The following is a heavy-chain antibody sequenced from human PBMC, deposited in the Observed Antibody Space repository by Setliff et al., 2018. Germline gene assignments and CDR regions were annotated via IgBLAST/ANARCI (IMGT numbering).Heavy chain of an antibody. CDR1: GFTFDDYV. CDR3: VRELRVIVGVGIQGVFDI. CDR2: ISSSSTSI. D-gene: IGHD3-22*01. J-gene: IGHJ3*02. Sequence: SLRLSCAASGFTFDDYVMNWVRQAPGKGLEWVSYISSSSTSIYSDSVKDRFTISRDNAKKSLYLQMDSLRAEDTAVYYCVRELRVIVGVGIQGVFDIWGQGTMVTVSS. V-gene: IGHV3-48*01.